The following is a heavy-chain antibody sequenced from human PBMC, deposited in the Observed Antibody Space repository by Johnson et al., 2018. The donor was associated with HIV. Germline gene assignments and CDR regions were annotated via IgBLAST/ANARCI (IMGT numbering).Heavy chain of an antibody. CDR3: ARGGVVQDAFDM. CDR1: GFTFSSYT. V-gene: IGHV3-30*04. Sequence: VHLVESGGGVVQPGRSLRLSCAASGFTFSSYTMHWVRQAPGKGLEWVAVISYDGKNKDYADPVKGRFTLSRDNSKNTLYLQLSSLRTEDTAVFYCARGGVVQDAFDMWGQGTIVTVSS. J-gene: IGHJ3*02. D-gene: IGHD2-2*01. CDR2: ISYDGKNK.